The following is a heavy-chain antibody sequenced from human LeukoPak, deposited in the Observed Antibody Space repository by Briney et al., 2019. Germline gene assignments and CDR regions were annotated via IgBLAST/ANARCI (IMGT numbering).Heavy chain of an antibody. CDR3: ARDINGYYYDSHGYYPTDL. CDR2: ISVYNGNT. Sequence: PEASVKVSCKASGYIFTSYGISWVRQAPGQGLEWMGWISVYNGNTNYPQRLQGRVTMTTHTSTTTAYMELRSLRSDDPAVYYCARDINGYYYDSHGYYPTDLWGQGTLVTVSS. CDR1: GYIFTSYG. J-gene: IGHJ5*02. V-gene: IGHV1-18*01. D-gene: IGHD3-22*01.